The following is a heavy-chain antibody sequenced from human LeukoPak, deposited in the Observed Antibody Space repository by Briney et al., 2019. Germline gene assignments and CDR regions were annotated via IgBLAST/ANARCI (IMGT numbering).Heavy chain of an antibody. J-gene: IGHJ4*02. CDR2: LTGGGGGT. Sequence: GGSLRLSCAASGFTFSTYAMSWVRQAPGKGLEWGSGLTGGGGGTSYADSVKGRFTISRDNSKNTLYLQMNSLRAEDTAVYYCAKDKGAVTGTFDYWGQGTLVTVSS. CDR1: GFTFSTYA. V-gene: IGHV3-23*01. D-gene: IGHD1-14*01. CDR3: AKDKGAVTGTFDY.